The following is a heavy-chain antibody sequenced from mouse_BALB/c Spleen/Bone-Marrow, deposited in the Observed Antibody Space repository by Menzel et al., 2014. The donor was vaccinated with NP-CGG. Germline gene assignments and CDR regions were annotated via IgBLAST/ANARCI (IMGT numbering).Heavy chain of an antibody. J-gene: IGHJ4*01. CDR2: IDPANGNT. Sequence: VQLQQSGAELVKPGASVKLSCTASGFNIKDTYMHWVKQRPEQGLEWIGRIDPANGNTKYDPKFQGKATITADTSSNTAYLQLSSLTSEDPAVNYCARWEYYAMDYWGQGTSVTVSS. V-gene: IGHV14-3*02. CDR3: ARWEYYAMDY. D-gene: IGHD4-1*01. CDR1: GFNIKDTY.